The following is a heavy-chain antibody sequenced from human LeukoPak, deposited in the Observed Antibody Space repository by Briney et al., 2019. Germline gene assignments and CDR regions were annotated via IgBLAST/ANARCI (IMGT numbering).Heavy chain of an antibody. V-gene: IGHV1-8*03. D-gene: IGHD5-18*01. J-gene: IGHJ3*02. CDR1: GYTFTSYD. CDR2: MNPNSGNT. Sequence: ASVKVSCKASGYTFTSYDINWVRQATGQGLEWMGWMNPNSGNTGYAQKFQGRVTITRNTSISTAYMELSSLRSEDTAVYYCAREYSHDAFDIWGQGTMVTVSS. CDR3: AREYSHDAFDI.